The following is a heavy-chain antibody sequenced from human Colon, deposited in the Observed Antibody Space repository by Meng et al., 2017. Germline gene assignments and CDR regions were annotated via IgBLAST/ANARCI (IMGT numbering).Heavy chain of an antibody. CDR3: VKDNYGGLDS. V-gene: IGHV3-9*01. Sequence: SLKISCTASGFTFDDFAMNWVRQAPGKGLEWVSGITWNSGGIGYADSVKGRFTISRDNAKNSLYLEMNSLTVEDTALYFCVKDNYGGLDSWGQGTLVTGAS. CDR1: GFTFDDFA. D-gene: IGHD5-24*01. J-gene: IGHJ4*02. CDR2: ITWNSGGI.